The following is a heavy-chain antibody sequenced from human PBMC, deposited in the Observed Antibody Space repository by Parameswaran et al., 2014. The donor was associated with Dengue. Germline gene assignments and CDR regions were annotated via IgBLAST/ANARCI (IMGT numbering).Heavy chain of an antibody. CDR2: IYYSGST. V-gene: IGHV4-39*01. D-gene: IGHD6-19*01. CDR3: ARISAGYSSGWYFYRGPDIPFNWFDP. Sequence: WIRQPPGKGLEWIGSIYYSGSTYYNPSLKSRVTISVDTSKNQFSLKLSSVTAADTAVYYCARISAGYSSGWYFYRGPDIPFNWFDPWGQGTLVTVSS. J-gene: IGHJ5*02.